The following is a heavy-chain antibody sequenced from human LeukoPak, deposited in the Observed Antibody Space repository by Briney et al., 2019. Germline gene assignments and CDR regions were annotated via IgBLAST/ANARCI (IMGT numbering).Heavy chain of an antibody. CDR2: INHSGTN. Sequence: SETLSLTCAVYGASFSGYHWIWLRQSPGKGLEWFGEINHSGTNKYNPTLKSRVTISQDTSKNQFFLKLYFLTAADTAMYYCARGGWDVRFQYWGQGTLVTVSS. V-gene: IGHV4-34*01. J-gene: IGHJ1*01. D-gene: IGHD1-26*01. CDR3: ARGGWDVRFQY. CDR1: GASFSGYH.